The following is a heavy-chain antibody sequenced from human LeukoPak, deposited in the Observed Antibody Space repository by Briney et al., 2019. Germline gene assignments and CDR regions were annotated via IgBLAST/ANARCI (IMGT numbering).Heavy chain of an antibody. CDR2: IVVGSSNT. CDR3: AAIHYYVILTGYYKSAFDI. CDR1: GFTFTSSA. D-gene: IGHD3-9*01. J-gene: IGHJ3*02. V-gene: IGHV1-58*02. Sequence: GTSVKVSCKASGFTFTSSAMQWVRQARGQRLEWIGWIVVGSSNTNYAQKFQERVTITRDMSTSTAYMELSSLRSEDTAVYYCAAIHYYVILTGYYKSAFDIWGQGTMVTVSS.